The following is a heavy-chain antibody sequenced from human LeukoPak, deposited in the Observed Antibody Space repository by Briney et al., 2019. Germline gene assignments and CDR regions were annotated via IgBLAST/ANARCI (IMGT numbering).Heavy chain of an antibody. CDR1: GYTFTGYY. J-gene: IGHJ4*02. D-gene: IGHD5-12*01. V-gene: IGHV1-2*06. CDR2: INPNSGGT. CDR3: ARSVATQWGMGGGNIDY. Sequence: ASVKVSCKASGYTFTGYYMHWVLQAPGQGLEWMGRINPNSGGTNYAQKFQGRVTMTRDTSISTAYMELSRLRSDDTAVYYCARSVATQWGMGGGNIDYWGQGTLVTVSS.